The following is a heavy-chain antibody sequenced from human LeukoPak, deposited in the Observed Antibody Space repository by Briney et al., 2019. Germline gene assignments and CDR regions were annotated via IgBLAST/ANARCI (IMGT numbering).Heavy chain of an antibody. CDR3: ARDQLDFARYHYFDY. J-gene: IGHJ4*02. D-gene: IGHD3-3*01. V-gene: IGHV1-69*06. CDR2: IIPIFGTA. CDR1: GGTFSSYA. Sequence: GASVKVSCKASGGTFSSYAISWVRQAPGQGLEWMGGIIPIFGTANYAQKFQGRVTITADKSTSTAYMELSSLRSEDTAVYYCARDQLDFARYHYFDYWGQGTLVTVSS.